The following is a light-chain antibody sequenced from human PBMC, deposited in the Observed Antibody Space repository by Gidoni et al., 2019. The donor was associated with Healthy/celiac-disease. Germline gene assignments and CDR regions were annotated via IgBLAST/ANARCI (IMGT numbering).Light chain of an antibody. CDR1: SSNIGSNT. Sequence: QSVLTQPPSASGPPGQRVSISCAGSSSNIGSNTVNWYQQLPGPAPKFLIYSNNQRPSGVPDRVSGSKSGTSASLAISGLQSEDEADYYCAAWDDSLNGVVFGGGTKLTVL. CDR2: SNN. J-gene: IGLJ2*01. CDR3: AAWDDSLNGVV. V-gene: IGLV1-44*01.